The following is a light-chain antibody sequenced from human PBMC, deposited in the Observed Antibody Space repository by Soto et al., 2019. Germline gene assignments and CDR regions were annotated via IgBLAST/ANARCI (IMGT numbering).Light chain of an antibody. Sequence: DIQMTHSPPYVSSSVGDRVTISCRASQDAGSCFSWFHQKPGGAPNLLIFHTSRKKSGVPPRFAGRGSGPEFTLPISSLQPEDFGTYYCQQYYSHPSYTFGQGTKLESK. V-gene: IGKV1-12*02. CDR1: QDAGSC. J-gene: IGKJ2*01. CDR3: QQYYSHPSYT. CDR2: HTS.